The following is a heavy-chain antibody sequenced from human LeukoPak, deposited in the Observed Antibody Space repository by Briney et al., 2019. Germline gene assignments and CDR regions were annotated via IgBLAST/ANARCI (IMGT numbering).Heavy chain of an antibody. CDR1: GGSISSYY. Sequence: SETLSLTCTVSGGSISSYYWSWIRQPPRKGLEWIGYIYFSGSTNYNPYLKSRDTISVDTSKNQFSLKLSAVTAADTDVYYCAREAMGQDGMGWFDPWGQGTLVTVSS. CDR3: AREAMGQDGMGWFDP. CDR2: IYFSGST. V-gene: IGHV4-59*01. D-gene: IGHD1-14*01. J-gene: IGHJ5*02.